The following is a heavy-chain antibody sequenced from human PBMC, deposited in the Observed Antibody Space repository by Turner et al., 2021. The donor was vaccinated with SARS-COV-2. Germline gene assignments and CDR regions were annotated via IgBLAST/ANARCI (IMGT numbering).Heavy chain of an antibody. CDR3: ARFTAYDSSGSTFDY. V-gene: IGHV1-24*01. D-gene: IGHD3-22*01. Sequence: QVQLVQSGAEVKKPGASVKVSCKVSGYTLIELSMHWVRQAPGKGLEWMGGFDPEDGETIYAQKFQGRVTITADESTSTAYMELSSLRSEDTAVYYCARFTAYDSSGSTFDYWGQGTLVTVSS. J-gene: IGHJ4*02. CDR2: FDPEDGET. CDR1: GYTLIELS.